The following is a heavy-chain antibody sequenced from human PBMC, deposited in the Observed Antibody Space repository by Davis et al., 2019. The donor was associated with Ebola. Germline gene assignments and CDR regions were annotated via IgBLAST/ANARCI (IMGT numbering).Heavy chain of an antibody. Sequence: PGGSLRLSCAASGFTFSDYYMSWIRQAPGKGLEWVSYISSSGSTIYYADSVKGRFTISRDNAKNSLYLQMNSLRAEDTAVYYCAAYYYDSSGVIFDYWGQGTLVTVSS. J-gene: IGHJ4*02. CDR1: GFTFSDYY. V-gene: IGHV3-11*01. CDR2: ISSSGSTI. D-gene: IGHD3-22*01. CDR3: AAYYYDSSGVIFDY.